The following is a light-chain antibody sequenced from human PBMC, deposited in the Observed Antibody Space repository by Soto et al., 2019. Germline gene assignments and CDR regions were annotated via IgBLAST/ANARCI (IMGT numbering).Light chain of an antibody. CDR3: QQFGTSPLYT. CDR2: GAS. V-gene: IGKV3-20*01. Sequence: EIVLTQSPGTLSLSPGERATLSCRASQSVSSRSLAWYQQKPGQAPRLLIYGASSRATGIPDRFSGSGSGTDFSLTISRLEPEDFAVYFCQQFGTSPLYTFGQGTKLEIK. J-gene: IGKJ2*01. CDR1: QSVSSRS.